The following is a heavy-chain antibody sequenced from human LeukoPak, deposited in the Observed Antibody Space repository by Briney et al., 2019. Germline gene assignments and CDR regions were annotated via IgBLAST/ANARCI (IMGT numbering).Heavy chain of an antibody. CDR1: GYTFTSYA. CDR2: INTNTGNP. V-gene: IGHV7-4-1*02. CDR3: ARDIEGAGFDY. D-gene: IGHD6-19*01. J-gene: IGHJ4*02. Sequence: ASVKVSCKASGYTFTSYAMNWVRQAPGKGLEWIGWINTNTGNPTYAQGFTGRFVFSLDTSVSTAYLQISSLKAEDTAVYYCARDIEGAGFDYWGQGTLVTVSS.